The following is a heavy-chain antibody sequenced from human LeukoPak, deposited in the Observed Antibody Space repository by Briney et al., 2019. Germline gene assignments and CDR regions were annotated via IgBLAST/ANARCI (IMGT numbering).Heavy chain of an antibody. CDR1: RYTFTSYG. J-gene: IGHJ3*02. CDR2: ISAYNGNT. V-gene: IGHV1-18*01. D-gene: IGHD1-26*01. Sequence: ASVKVSCKASRYTFTSYGISWVRPAPGQGREWVGWISAYNGNTNYAQKLQGRVTMTTDTSTSTAYMELRSLRSDDTAVYYCARLWELALGFSLAFDIWGQGTMVTVSS. CDR3: ARLWELALGFSLAFDI.